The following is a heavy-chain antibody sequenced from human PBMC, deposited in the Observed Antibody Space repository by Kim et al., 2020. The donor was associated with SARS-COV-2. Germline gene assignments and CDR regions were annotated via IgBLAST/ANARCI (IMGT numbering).Heavy chain of an antibody. V-gene: IGHV3-53*01. Sequence: GGSLRLSCAASGLTVSSNYMSWVRQAPGRGLEWVSVMFSGGSRYYADSVKGRFTISRDNSKNTLYLQMNSPRAEDTAVYYCARDLYYGSGSYYFDYWDQG. J-gene: IGHJ4*02. CDR3: ARDLYYGSGSYYFDY. CDR2: MFSGGSR. D-gene: IGHD3-10*01. CDR1: GLTVSSNY.